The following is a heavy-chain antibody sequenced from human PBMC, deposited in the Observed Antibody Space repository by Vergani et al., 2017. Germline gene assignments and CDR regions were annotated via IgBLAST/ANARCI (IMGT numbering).Heavy chain of an antibody. Sequence: QVQLVQSGPEVKRPGASVKVSCKTSGYTFFNYGVNWIRRAPGQGFEWLGWIRADTGDTKYSERLQDRGTLTTDSSTNTAYMELRSLKSDDTAVYYCARDGTYYYDSGSFYLFDYWGQGTLVTVSS. CDR2: IRADTGDT. J-gene: IGHJ4*02. CDR1: GYTFFNYG. D-gene: IGHD3-10*01. V-gene: IGHV1-18*04. CDR3: ARDGTYYYDSGSFYLFDY.